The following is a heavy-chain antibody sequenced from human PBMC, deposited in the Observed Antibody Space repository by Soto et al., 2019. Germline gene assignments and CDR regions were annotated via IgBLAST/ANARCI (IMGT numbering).Heavy chain of an antibody. J-gene: IGHJ6*02. CDR3: ARATKHSSSWYQVIFVDYYYGMDV. V-gene: IGHV4-34*01. Sequence: QVQLQQWGAGLLKPSETLSLTCAVYGGSFSAYYWSWIRQPPGKGLEWIGEINHSGSTNYNPSLKSRVTISVHTSKNQFSLKLSSVTAADTAVYYCARATKHSSSWYQVIFVDYYYGMDVWGQGTTVTVSS. CDR1: GGSFSAYY. D-gene: IGHD6-13*01. CDR2: INHSGST.